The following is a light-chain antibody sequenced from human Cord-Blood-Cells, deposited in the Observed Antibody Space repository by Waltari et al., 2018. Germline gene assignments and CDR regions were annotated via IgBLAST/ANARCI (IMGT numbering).Light chain of an antibody. V-gene: IGLV3-1*01. CDR1: KLGDKY. J-gene: IGLJ2*01. CDR3: QAWDSSTVV. Sequence: SYELTQPPSVSVSPGQTASITCYGDKLGDKYACWYQQKPGQSPVLVIYQDSKRTSGIPERFSGSNSGNTATLTISGTQAMDAADYYCQAWDSSTVVFGGGTKLTVL. CDR2: QDS.